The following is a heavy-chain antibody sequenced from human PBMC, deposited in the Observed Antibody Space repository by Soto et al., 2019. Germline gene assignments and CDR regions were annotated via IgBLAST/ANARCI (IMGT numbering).Heavy chain of an antibody. CDR2: IYYSGST. J-gene: IGHJ6*02. V-gene: IGHV4-59*01. CDR3: ARSGYSYGSDHYYYYAMDA. D-gene: IGHD5-18*01. Sequence: SETLSLTCTVSGGSISSYYWSWIRQPPGKGLEWIGYIYYSGSTNYNPSLKSRVTISVDTSKNQFSLKLSSVTAADTAVYYCARSGYSYGSDHYYYYAMDAWGQGTTVT. CDR1: GGSISSYY.